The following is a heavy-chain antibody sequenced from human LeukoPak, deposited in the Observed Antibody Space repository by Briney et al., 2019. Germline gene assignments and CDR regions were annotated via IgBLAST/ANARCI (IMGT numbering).Heavy chain of an antibody. Sequence: GGSLRLSCAGSGFTVSSNYMSWVRQAPGKGLEWVSVIYSGGSTYYADSVKGRFTISRDNSKNTLYLQMNSLRAEDTAVYYCARGPYYDILTGYYKGAFDIWGQGTMVTVSS. J-gene: IGHJ3*02. V-gene: IGHV3-66*01. CDR1: GFTVSSNY. CDR2: IYSGGST. D-gene: IGHD3-9*01. CDR3: ARGPYYDILTGYYKGAFDI.